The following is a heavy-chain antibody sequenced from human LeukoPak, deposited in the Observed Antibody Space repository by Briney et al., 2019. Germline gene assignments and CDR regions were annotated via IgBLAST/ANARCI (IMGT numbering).Heavy chain of an antibody. CDR3: AALSYCSGGSCRGY. CDR2: IVVGSGNT. V-gene: IGHV1-58*02. D-gene: IGHD2-15*01. CDR1: GFTFTSSA. Sequence: SVKVSCTASGFTFTSSAMQWVRQARGQRLEWIGWIVVGSGNTNYAQKFQERVTITRDMSTSTAYMELSSLRSEDTAMYYCAALSYCSGGSCRGYWGQGTLVTVSS. J-gene: IGHJ4*02.